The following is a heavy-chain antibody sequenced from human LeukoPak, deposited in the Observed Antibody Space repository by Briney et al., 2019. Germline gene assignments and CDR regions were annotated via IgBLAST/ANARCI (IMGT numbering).Heavy chain of an antibody. V-gene: IGHV4-59*08. J-gene: IGHJ6*02. CDR1: GGSISSYY. D-gene: IGHD6-13*01. Sequence: SETLSLTCTVSGGSISSYYWSWIRQPPGKGLEWIGYIYYSGSTSYNPSLKSRVTISVDTSKNQFSLKLSSVTAADTAVYYCARHKGTPTAAGVYYYYGMDVWGQGTTVTVSS. CDR3: ARHKGTPTAAGVYYYYGMDV. CDR2: IYYSGST.